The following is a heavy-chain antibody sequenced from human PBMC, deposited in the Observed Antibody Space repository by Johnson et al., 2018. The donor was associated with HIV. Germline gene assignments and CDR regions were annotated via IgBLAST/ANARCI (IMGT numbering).Heavy chain of an antibody. CDR3: ARAGGSGDAFDI. CDR1: GLSFSNFG. V-gene: IGHV3-33*08. Sequence: QVQLVESGGGVVQPGKSLTLSCVVSGLSFSNFGIHWVRQAPGKGPEWVAVISFDGKLKKYADSVKGRFTISIDNAKNSLYPQMSSLRAEDTSVYYCARAGGSGDAFDIWGQGTMVTVSS. CDR2: ISFDGKLK. J-gene: IGHJ3*02. D-gene: IGHD3-10*01.